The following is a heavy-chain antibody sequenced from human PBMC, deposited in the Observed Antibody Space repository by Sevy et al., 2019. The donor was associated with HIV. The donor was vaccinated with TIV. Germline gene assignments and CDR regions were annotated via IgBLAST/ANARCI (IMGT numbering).Heavy chain of an antibody. CDR3: AKDRQYYNDSSGYSDY. CDR1: GFTFSSYA. CDR2: ISGSGGST. D-gene: IGHD3-22*01. V-gene: IGHV3-23*01. J-gene: IGHJ4*02. Sequence: GGSLRLSCAASGFTFSSYAMSWVRQAPGKGLEWVSAISGSGGSTYYADSVKGRFTISRDNSKNTLYLQMNSLRAEDTAVYYCAKDRQYYNDSSGYSDYWGQGTLVTVSS.